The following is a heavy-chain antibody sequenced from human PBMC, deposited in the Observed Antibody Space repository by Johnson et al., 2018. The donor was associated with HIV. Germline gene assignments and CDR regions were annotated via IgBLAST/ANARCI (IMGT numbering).Heavy chain of an antibody. CDR2: INWNGGST. J-gene: IGHJ3*02. CDR1: GFTFDDYG. CDR3: ARVSYNSIRRAVEAFDI. V-gene: IGHV3-20*04. D-gene: IGHD6-13*01. Sequence: VQLVESGGSVVRPGGSLILSCAASGFTFDDYGLSWVRQAPGKGLEWVSGINWNGGSTGYADSVKGRFIISRDNAKDLLYLQMKRLRAEDTAVYYCARVSYNSIRRAVEAFDIWGQGTMVTVSS.